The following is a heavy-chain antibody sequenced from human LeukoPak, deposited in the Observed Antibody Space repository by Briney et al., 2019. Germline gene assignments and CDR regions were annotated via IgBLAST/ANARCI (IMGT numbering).Heavy chain of an antibody. V-gene: IGHV3-74*01. CDR3: ASSVDYDILTGLDD. Sequence: QPGGSLRLSCAASGFTFSSYWMHWVRQAPGKGLVWVSRINSDGSSTSYADSVKGRFTISRDNAKNTLYLQMNSLRAEDTAVYYCASSVDYDILTGLDDWGQGTLVTVSS. CDR2: INSDGSST. CDR1: GFTFSSYW. D-gene: IGHD3-9*01. J-gene: IGHJ4*02.